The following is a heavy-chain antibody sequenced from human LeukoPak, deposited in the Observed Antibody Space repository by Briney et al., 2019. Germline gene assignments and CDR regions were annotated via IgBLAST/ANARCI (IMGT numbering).Heavy chain of an antibody. CDR2: ISAYNGNT. V-gene: IGHV1-18*04. CDR1: GYTFTSYG. Sequence: ASVNVSCTASGYTFTSYGISWVRQAPGQGLEWMGWISAYNGNTNYAQKLQGRVTMTRDTSTSTAYMKLRSLGSDDTAVYYCARLRLDIVVVPAAEYYFDYWGQGTLVTVSS. D-gene: IGHD2-2*03. CDR3: ARLRLDIVVVPAAEYYFDY. J-gene: IGHJ4*02.